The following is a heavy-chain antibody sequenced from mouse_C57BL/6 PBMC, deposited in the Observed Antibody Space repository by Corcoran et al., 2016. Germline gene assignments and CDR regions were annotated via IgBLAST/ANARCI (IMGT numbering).Heavy chain of an antibody. CDR1: GYTFNDYY. CDR2: INPYNGGT. CDR3: ARSEGRAMDY. D-gene: IGHD1-1*01. Sequence: EVQLQQSGPVLVKPGASVKMSCKASGYTFNDYYMNWVKQSHGKSLEWIGVINPYNGGTSYNQKLKGKATLTVDKSSSTAYMELNILTSEDSAVYYCARSEGRAMDYWGQGTSVTVSS. J-gene: IGHJ4*01. V-gene: IGHV1-19*01.